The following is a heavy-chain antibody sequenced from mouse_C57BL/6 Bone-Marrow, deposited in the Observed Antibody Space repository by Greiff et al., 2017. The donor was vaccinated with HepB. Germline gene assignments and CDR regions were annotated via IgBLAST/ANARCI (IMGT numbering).Heavy chain of an antibody. CDR1: GFTFSSYG. CDR2: ISSGGSYT. V-gene: IGHV5-6*01. Sequence: EVKLMESGGDLVKPGGSLKLSCAASGFTFSSYGMSWVRQTPDKRLEWVATISSGGSYTYYPDSVKGRFTISRDNAKNTLYLQMSSLKSEDIAMYYCARGRLRDYWGQGTTLTVSS. J-gene: IGHJ2*01. CDR3: ARGRLRDY.